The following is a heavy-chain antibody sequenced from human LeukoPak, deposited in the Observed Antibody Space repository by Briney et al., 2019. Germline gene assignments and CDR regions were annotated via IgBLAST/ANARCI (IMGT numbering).Heavy chain of an antibody. CDR2: IYSGGST. CDR3: ARSTFLSDAFDI. CDR1: GFTVSSNY. Sequence: QTGGSLRLSCAASGFTVSSNYMSWVRQAPGKGLEWVSVIYSGGSTYYADSVKGRFTISRDNSKNTLYLQMNSLRAEDTAVYYCARSTFLSDAFDIWGQGTMVTVSS. J-gene: IGHJ3*02. V-gene: IGHV3-53*01.